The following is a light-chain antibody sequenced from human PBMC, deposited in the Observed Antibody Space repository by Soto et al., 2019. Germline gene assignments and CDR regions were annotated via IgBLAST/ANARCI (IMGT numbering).Light chain of an antibody. V-gene: IGKV3-20*01. CDR1: QSVSSSY. J-gene: IGKJ5*01. CDR3: QQDGNSPPIT. CDR2: GAS. Sequence: EIVLTQSPGTLSLSPGERATLSCRASQSVSSSYLAWYQQKPGQAPRLLIYGASSRATGIPDRFSGSGSGTDFTLTISRLEPEDFAVYYCQQDGNSPPITFAQGTRLAIK.